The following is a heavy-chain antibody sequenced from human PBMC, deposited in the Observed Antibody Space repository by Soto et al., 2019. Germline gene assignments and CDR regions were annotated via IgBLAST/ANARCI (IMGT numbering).Heavy chain of an antibody. D-gene: IGHD4-17*01. CDR1: GSSVSTSGAA. V-gene: IGHV2-5*02. Sequence: QITLRESGPTLVKPTQTLTLTCTLSGSSVSTSGAAVGWIRQLPGKALEWLALMYWDDEERYSPSLKSRLTITKDPSERQVVLRMTNMDSVDTATYYCAHSSFVETTGGDAFDIGGQGTMVTVSS. J-gene: IGHJ3*02. CDR2: MYWDDEE. CDR3: AHSSFVETTGGDAFDI.